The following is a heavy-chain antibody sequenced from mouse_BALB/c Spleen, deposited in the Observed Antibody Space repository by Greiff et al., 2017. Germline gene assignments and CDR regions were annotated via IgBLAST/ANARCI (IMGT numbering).Heavy chain of an antibody. CDR3: ARHGPYAMDY. CDR2: INSNGGST. V-gene: IGHV5-6-2*01. Sequence: EVMLVESGGGLVKLGGSLKLSCAASGFTFSSYYMSWVRQTPEKRLELVAAINSNGGSTYYPDTVKGRFTISRDNAKNTLYLQMSSLKSEDTALYYCARHGPYAMDYWGQGTSVTVSS. J-gene: IGHJ4*01. CDR1: GFTFSSYY.